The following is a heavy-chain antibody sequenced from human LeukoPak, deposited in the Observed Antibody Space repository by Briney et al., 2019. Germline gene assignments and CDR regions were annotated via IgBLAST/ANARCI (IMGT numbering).Heavy chain of an antibody. D-gene: IGHD3-3*01. CDR1: GGSISSGSYN. CDR3: ARGSGYASADY. J-gene: IGHJ4*02. CDR2: IYTSGST. V-gene: IGHV4-61*02. Sequence: SQTLSLTCTVSGGSISSGSYNWSWIRQPAGKGLEWIRLIYTSGSTNYNPYLKGRVTISLDTSKNQFSLKLSSVTAADTAVYYCARGSGYASADYWGQGTLVTVSS.